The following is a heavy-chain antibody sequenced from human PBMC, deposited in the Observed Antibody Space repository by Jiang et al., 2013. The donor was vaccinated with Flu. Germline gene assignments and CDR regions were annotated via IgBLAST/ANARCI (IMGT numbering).Heavy chain of an antibody. Sequence: IIYPGDSDTRYSPSFQGQVTISADKSISTAYLQWSSLKASDTAMYYCARRNIVVVPAASHDAFDIWGQGTMVTVSS. V-gene: IGHV5-51*01. CDR3: ARRNIVVVPAASHDAFDI. J-gene: IGHJ3*02. CDR2: IYPGDSDT. D-gene: IGHD2-2*01.